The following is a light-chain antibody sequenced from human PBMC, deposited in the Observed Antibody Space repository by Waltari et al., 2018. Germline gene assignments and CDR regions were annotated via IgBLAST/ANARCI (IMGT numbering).Light chain of an antibody. CDR2: KAS. V-gene: IGKV1-39*02. J-gene: IGKJ2*03. CDR3: QSGHDIPYS. Sequence: DIQMTESPSALCASVRDRVTITCRASENVNNYLNWYQQKPGKAPNRLIYKASTLQTEVPSRFSRSVSGTQYTFPINSLQSDDDAIYYCQSGHDIPYSFGQGTKVEI. CDR1: ENVNNY.